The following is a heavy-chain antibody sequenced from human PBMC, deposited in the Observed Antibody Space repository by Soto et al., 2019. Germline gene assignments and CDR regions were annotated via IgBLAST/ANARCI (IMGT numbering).Heavy chain of an antibody. J-gene: IGHJ5*02. V-gene: IGHV1-2*02. Sequence: QVHLVQSGAEVKKPGASVKVSCKPSGYTFTGYYMHWVRQAPGQGLEWMGWINPNSGDTNYAQKFQGRVTMTRDTSISTAYMELSGLRSDDTAVYYCARGGYRYGPRYWLDPWGQGTLVTVSS. D-gene: IGHD5-18*01. CDR1: GYTFTGYY. CDR3: ARGGYRYGPRYWLDP. CDR2: INPNSGDT.